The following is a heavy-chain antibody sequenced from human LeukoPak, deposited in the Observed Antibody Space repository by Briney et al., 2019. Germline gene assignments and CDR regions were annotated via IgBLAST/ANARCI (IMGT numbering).Heavy chain of an antibody. Sequence: GASVKVSCKSSGYTFTTFGLSWLRQPPGQGLEWMGWISIYNGNTNYAQKLQGRVTMTTDTSTRTAYMDLRSLTSEDTAVYDCARGLGYSTSPASRYNWFDPWGQGTLVTVSS. CDR1: GYTFTTFG. CDR3: ARGLGYSTSPASRYNWFDP. CDR2: ISIYNGNT. V-gene: IGHV1-18*01. D-gene: IGHD6-6*01. J-gene: IGHJ5*02.